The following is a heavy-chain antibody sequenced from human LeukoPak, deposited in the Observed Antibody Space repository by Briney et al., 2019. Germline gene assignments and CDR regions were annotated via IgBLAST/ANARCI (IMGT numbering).Heavy chain of an antibody. J-gene: IGHJ4*02. V-gene: IGHV3-21*01. CDR2: ISSSSSYI. CDR1: GFTFSSYS. CDR3: ARGQSSYVHGGY. D-gene: IGHD5-18*01. Sequence: GRSLRLSCAASGFTFSSYSMNWVRQAPGKGLEWVSSISSSSSYIYYADSVKGRFTISRDNAKNSLYLQMNSLRAEDTAVYYCARGQSSYVHGGYWGQGTLVTVSS.